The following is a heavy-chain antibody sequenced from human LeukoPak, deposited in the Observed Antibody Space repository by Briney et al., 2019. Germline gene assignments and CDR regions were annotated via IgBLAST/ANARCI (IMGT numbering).Heavy chain of an antibody. J-gene: IGHJ4*02. CDR3: ARDPHYYDSSGYV. Sequence: SVKVSCKSSGGTFSSYAISWVRQAPGQGLEWMERIIPIVGVGNYAQKFQGRVTITADRSTSTVYMELSSLRSEDTAMYYCARDPHYYDSSGYVWGQGTLVTVSS. CDR1: GGTFSSYA. D-gene: IGHD3-22*01. V-gene: IGHV1-69*04. CDR2: IIPIVGVG.